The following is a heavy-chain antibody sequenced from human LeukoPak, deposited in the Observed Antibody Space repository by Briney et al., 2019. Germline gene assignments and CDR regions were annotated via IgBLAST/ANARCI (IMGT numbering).Heavy chain of an antibody. J-gene: IGHJ5*02. CDR3: ARMGIAAAGTVP. CDR1: GGSFSGYY. CDR2: INHSGST. V-gene: IGHV4-34*01. Sequence: SETLSLTCAVYGGSFSGYYWSWIRQPPGKGLEWIGEINHSGSTNYNPSLKSRVTISVDTSKNQFSLKLSSVTAADTAVYYCARMGIAAAGTVPWGQGTLVTVSS. D-gene: IGHD6-13*01.